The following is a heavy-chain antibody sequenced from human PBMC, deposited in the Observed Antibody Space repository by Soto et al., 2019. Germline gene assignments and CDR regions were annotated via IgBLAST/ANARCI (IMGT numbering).Heavy chain of an antibody. V-gene: IGHV4-31*03. Sequence: SETLALTCTVSGGSISSGGYYWSWIRQHPGKGLEWIGYIYYSGSTYYNPSLKSRVTISVDTSKNQFSLKLSSVTAADTAVYYCARDRGYRYVPEYWYSHLWGRGILLTVSS. CDR1: GGSISSGGYY. CDR2: IYYSGST. CDR3: ARDRGYRYVPEYWYSHL. J-gene: IGHJ2*01. D-gene: IGHD5-18*01.